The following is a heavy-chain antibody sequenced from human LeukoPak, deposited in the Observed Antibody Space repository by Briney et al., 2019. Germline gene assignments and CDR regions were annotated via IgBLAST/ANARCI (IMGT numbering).Heavy chain of an antibody. CDR1: GYNFTSYW. CDR2: VDPSDSYT. V-gene: IGHV5-10-1*01. Sequence: GESLKISCKGSGYNFTSYWISWVRQMLGKGLEWMGRVDPSDSYTNYSPSFRGHVTISADKSITTAYLQWSSLKASDTAMYYCARLRDGSIDYWGQGTLVTVSS. J-gene: IGHJ4*02. CDR3: ARLRDGSIDY.